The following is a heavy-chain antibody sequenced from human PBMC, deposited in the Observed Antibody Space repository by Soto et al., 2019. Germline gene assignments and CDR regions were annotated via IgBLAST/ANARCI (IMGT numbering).Heavy chain of an antibody. Sequence: QVQLVESGGGVVQPGRSLRLSCAASGFTFSSYGMHWVRQAPGKGLEWVAVIWYDGSNKYYADSVKGRFTISRDNSKNPLYLQMNGLRAEYTPVYYCARVGTVTTTYYYYYYMDVWGKGTTVTVSS. CDR2: IWYDGSNK. CDR1: GFTFSSYG. V-gene: IGHV3-33*01. J-gene: IGHJ6*03. CDR3: ARVGTVTTTYYYYYYMDV. D-gene: IGHD4-17*01.